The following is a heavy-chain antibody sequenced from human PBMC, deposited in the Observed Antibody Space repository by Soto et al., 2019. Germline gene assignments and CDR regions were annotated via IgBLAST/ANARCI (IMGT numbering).Heavy chain of an antibody. J-gene: IGHJ4*02. CDR1: GFTVSSNY. CDR3: ARDSLVNDSSGYYYFDY. Sequence: GGSLRLSCAASGFTVSSNYMSWVRQAPGKGLEWVSVIYSGGSTYYADSVKGRFTISRHNSKNTLYLQMNSLRAEDTAVYYCARDSLVNDSSGYYYFDYWGQGTLVTVSS. CDR2: IYSGGST. D-gene: IGHD3-22*01. V-gene: IGHV3-53*04.